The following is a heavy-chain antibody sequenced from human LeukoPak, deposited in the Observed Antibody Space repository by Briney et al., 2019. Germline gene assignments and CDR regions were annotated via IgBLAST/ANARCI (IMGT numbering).Heavy chain of an antibody. CDR1: GGTFSSYA. CDR2: IIPIFGTA. V-gene: IGHV1-69*05. D-gene: IGHD6-13*01. J-gene: IGHJ5*02. Sequence: SVKVSCKASGGTFSSYAISWVRHAPGQGLEWMGGIIPIFGTANYAQKFQGRVTIPTDESTSTAYMELSSLRSEDTAVYYCARAQSWASSSWYAVWFDPWGQGTLVTV. CDR3: ARAQSWASSSWYAVWFDP.